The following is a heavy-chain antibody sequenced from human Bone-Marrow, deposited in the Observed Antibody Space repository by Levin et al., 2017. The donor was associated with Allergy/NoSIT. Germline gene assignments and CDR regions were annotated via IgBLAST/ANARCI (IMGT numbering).Heavy chain of an antibody. Sequence: KTSETLSLTCTVSGGSISSYYWSWIRQPPGKGLEWIGYIYYSGSTNYNPSLKSRVTISVDTSKDQFSLKLSSVTAADTAVYYCARHVPYSGGDGYFDYWGQGTLVTVSS. CDR3: ARHVPYSGGDGYFDY. CDR2: IYYSGST. CDR1: GGSISSYY. V-gene: IGHV4-59*08. J-gene: IGHJ4*02. D-gene: IGHD1-26*01.